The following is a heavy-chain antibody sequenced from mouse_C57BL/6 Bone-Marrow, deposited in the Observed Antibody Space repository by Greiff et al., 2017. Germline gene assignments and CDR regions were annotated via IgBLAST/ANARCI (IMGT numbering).Heavy chain of an antibody. V-gene: IGHV1-50*01. J-gene: IGHJ2*01. Sequence: QVQLQQPGAELVKPGASVKLSCKASGYTFTSYWMQWVKQRPGQGLEWIGEIEPSDSYTNYNQKFKGKATVTVDTSSSTAYMQLSSLTSEDSAIYYCAREGAWTTVVFDYWGQGTTLTVSS. D-gene: IGHD1-1*01. CDR2: IEPSDSYT. CDR1: GYTFTSYW. CDR3: AREGAWTTVVFDY.